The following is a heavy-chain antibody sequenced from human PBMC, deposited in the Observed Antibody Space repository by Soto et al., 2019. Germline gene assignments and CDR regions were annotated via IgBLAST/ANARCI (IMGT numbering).Heavy chain of an antibody. CDR2: ISWNSGSI. Sequence: GGSLRLSCAASGFTFDDYAMHWVRQAPGKGLEWVSGISWNSGSIGYADSVKGRFTISRDNAKNSLYLQMNSLRAEDTALYYCAKDFSGDSSSWLDYWGHRTLATASS. V-gene: IGHV3-9*01. CDR1: GFTFDDYA. J-gene: IGHJ4*01. D-gene: IGHD6-13*01. CDR3: AKDFSGDSSSWLDY.